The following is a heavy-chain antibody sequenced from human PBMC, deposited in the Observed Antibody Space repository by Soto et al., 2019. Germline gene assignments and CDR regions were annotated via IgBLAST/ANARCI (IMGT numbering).Heavy chain of an antibody. CDR2: ISGGGSYI. D-gene: IGHD2-2*01. J-gene: IGHJ6*02. CDR3: ARDSDCHSTSCFFPPHV. Sequence: GGSLRLSCSASGFTFSDENMSWVRQVPGKGLEWVSGISGGGSYIFYADSVQGRFSISRDNPKNSLFLEMNSLRVEDTAVYYCARDSDCHSTSCFFPPHVWGQGTTITVSS. V-gene: IGHV3-21*06. CDR1: GFTFSDEN.